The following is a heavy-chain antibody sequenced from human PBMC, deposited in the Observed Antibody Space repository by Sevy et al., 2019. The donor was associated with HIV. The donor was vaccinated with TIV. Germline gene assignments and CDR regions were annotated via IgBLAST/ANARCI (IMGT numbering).Heavy chain of an antibody. D-gene: IGHD3-22*01. CDR2: IGGSADYT. J-gene: IGHJ5*02. CDR1: GFTFSSYA. CDR3: ARAKSTSSGYPPSPRINWFDP. Sequence: GGSLRLSCVTSGFTFSSYAMSWVRQTPGKGLEWVSAIGGSADYTYCADSVKGRFTISRDNAKNSLYLQMNSLRAEDTAVYYCARAKSTSSGYPPSPRINWFDPWGQGTLVTVSS. V-gene: IGHV3-23*01.